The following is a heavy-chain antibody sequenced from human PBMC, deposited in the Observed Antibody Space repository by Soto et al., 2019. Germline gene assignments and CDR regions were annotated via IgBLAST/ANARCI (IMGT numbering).Heavy chain of an antibody. Sequence: QVQLVQSGAEVKKPGASVKVSFTASGYTFTNSYIHWVRQAPGQGLEWMALLNPNGGSTNYAQNFQGRVHVTRDTSTSTVYMELTSLTSEDTAVYYCARNLAAGDYWGQGTLVTVYS. CDR3: ARNLAAGDY. CDR1: GYTFTNSY. CDR2: LNPNGGST. D-gene: IGHD6-13*01. J-gene: IGHJ4*02. V-gene: IGHV1-46*01.